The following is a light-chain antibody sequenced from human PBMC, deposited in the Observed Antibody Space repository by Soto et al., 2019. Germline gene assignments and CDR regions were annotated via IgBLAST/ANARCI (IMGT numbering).Light chain of an antibody. CDR1: QSVSSN. Sequence: EIVMTQSPATLSVSPGERASLSCRASQSVSSNLAWYLQKPGQAPRLLIYGASTRATGIPARFSGSGSGTEFTLTISSLHSEDFAVYYCQQYNNWPPWTFGQGTKVDIK. CDR2: GAS. CDR3: QQYNNWPPWT. J-gene: IGKJ1*01. V-gene: IGKV3-15*01.